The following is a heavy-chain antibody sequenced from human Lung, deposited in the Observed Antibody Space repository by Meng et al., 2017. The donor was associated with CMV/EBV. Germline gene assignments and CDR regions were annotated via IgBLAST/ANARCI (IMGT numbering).Heavy chain of an antibody. D-gene: IGHD2-2*01. Sequence: ASVKVSCKASGYTFTGYYMHWVRQAPGQGLEWMGWINPNSGGTNYAQKFQGRVTMTRDTSISTAYMELSRLRSDDTAVYYCARNGYCSSTSCYRYGMAVWGQGNXVNFAS. J-gene: IGHJ6*02. CDR3: ARNGYCSSTSCYRYGMAV. CDR1: GYTFTGYY. CDR2: INPNSGGT. V-gene: IGHV1-2*02.